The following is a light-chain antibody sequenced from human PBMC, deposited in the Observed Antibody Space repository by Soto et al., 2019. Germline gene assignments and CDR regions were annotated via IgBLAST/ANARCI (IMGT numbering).Light chain of an antibody. CDR2: KAS. Sequence: DIQMTQSPSTLSGSVGARATTTCRASPTISSWLAWYQQKPGKAPKLLIYKASTLKSGVPSRFSGSGSGTEFTLTISSLQPDDLATYYCQQYNSYSPTFGQGTKVDIK. CDR3: QQYNSYSPT. J-gene: IGKJ1*01. CDR1: PTISSW. V-gene: IGKV1-5*03.